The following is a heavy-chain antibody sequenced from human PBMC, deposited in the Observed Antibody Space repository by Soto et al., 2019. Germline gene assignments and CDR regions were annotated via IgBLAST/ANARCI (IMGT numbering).Heavy chain of an antibody. CDR1: GGSFSGYY. Sequence: SETLSLTCAVYGGSFSGYYWSWIRQPPGKGLEWIGDLNHSGSTNYNPSLKSRVNIAVNTSKNQFSLKLSSVTAADTAVYYCARGRGCTSTACYAPNYYYYYGMDVWGQGTTVTVSS. J-gene: IGHJ6*02. D-gene: IGHD2-2*01. CDR2: LNHSGST. V-gene: IGHV4-34*01. CDR3: ARGRGCTSTACYAPNYYYYYGMDV.